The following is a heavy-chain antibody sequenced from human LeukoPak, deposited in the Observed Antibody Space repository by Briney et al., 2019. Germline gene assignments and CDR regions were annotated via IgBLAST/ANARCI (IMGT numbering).Heavy chain of an antibody. CDR3: ARLNRVRSGRYYYYYYMDV. CDR2: IYPGDSNS. J-gene: IGHJ6*03. Sequence: GESLKISCQVSGYTFTDYRMAWVRQMPGKGLERMGAIYPGDSNSEYSPSFQGQVTISADTSITTAYLQWSTLKASDTATYYCARLNRVRSGRYYYYYYMDVWGKGTTVTVSS. CDR1: GYTFTDYR. D-gene: IGHD3-16*01. V-gene: IGHV5-51*01.